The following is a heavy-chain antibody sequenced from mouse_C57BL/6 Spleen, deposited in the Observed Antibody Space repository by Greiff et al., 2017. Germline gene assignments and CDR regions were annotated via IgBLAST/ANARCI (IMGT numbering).Heavy chain of an antibody. D-gene: IGHD2-3*01. V-gene: IGHV1-53*01. CDR1: GYTFTSYW. CDR2: IDPSNGGT. CDR3: ARSDGYYVIDY. Sequence: QVQLQQPGTELVKPGASVKLSCKASGYTFTSYWMHWVKQRPGQGLEWIGNIDPSNGGTNYNEKFKSKATLTVDKSSSTAYMQISSLTSEDSAVYYCARSDGYYVIDYRGQGTTLTASS. J-gene: IGHJ2*01.